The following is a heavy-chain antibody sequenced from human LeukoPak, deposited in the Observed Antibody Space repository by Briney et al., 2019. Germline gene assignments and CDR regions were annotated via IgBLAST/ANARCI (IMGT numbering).Heavy chain of an antibody. CDR1: GFTFSSYS. D-gene: IGHD5-12*01. J-gene: IGHJ4*02. CDR2: ISSSSSYI. Sequence: GGSLRPSCAASGFTFSSYSMNWVRQAPGKGLEWVSSISSSSSYIYYADSVKGRFTISRDHSKNTLYLQMNSLRAEDTALYYCAKGGYDYIEVGYFDSWGQGTLVTVSS. V-gene: IGHV3-21*04. CDR3: AKGGYDYIEVGYFDS.